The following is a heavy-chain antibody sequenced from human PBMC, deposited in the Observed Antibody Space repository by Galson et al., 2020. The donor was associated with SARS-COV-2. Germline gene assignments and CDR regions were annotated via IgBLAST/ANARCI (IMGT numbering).Heavy chain of an antibody. CDR3: ARDLGYCSGGSCYSYYYYGMDV. D-gene: IGHD2-15*01. CDR1: GFTFSSYW. Sequence: TGGSLRLSCAASGFTFSSYWMSWVRQAPGKGLEWVANIKQDGSEKYYVDSVKGRFTISRDNAKNSLYLQMNSLRAEDTAVYYCARDLGYCSGGSCYSYYYYGMDVWGQGTTVTVSS. J-gene: IGHJ6*02. CDR2: IKQDGSEK. V-gene: IGHV3-7*05.